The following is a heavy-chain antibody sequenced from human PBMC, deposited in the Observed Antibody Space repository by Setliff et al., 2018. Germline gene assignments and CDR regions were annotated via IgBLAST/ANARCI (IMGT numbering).Heavy chain of an antibody. Sequence: ASVKVSCKASGGTFISYVISWVRQAPGQGLEWMGGTIPMFGTTNYARKFQGRVTIMTDESTSTAYMQLSSLGSGDTAVYYCVREGVDSRASTDYRYYMDVWGKGTTVTVSS. J-gene: IGHJ6*03. V-gene: IGHV1-69*05. D-gene: IGHD3-22*01. CDR3: VREGVDSRASTDYRYYMDV. CDR2: TIPMFGTT. CDR1: GGTFISYV.